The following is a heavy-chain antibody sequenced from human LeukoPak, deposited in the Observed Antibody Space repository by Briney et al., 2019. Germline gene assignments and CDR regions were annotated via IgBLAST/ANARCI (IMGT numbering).Heavy chain of an antibody. J-gene: IGHJ4*02. V-gene: IGHV3-30*18. D-gene: IGHD3-9*01. CDR2: ISYDGSNK. Sequence: GGSLRRSCAASGFTFSSYGMHWVRQAPGKGLEWVAVISYDGSNKYYADSVKGRFTISRDNSKNTLYLQMSSLRAEDTAVYYCAKGPRYYDILTGYALPWGQGTLVTVSS. CDR1: GFTFSSYG. CDR3: AKGPRYYDILTGYALP.